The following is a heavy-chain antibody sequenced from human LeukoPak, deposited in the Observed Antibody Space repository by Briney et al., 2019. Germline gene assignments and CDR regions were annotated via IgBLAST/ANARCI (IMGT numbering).Heavy chain of an antibody. J-gene: IGHJ5*02. CDR3: ASDIDRVFNWFDP. V-gene: IGHV1-3*01. CDR2: INAGNGNT. CDR1: GYIFTSYA. Sequence: GASVKVSCKASGYIFTSYAMHWVRQAPGQRLEWMGWINAGNGNTKYSQKFQGRVTITRDTSASTVYMELSSLRSEDTAVYYCASDIDRVFNWFDPWGQGTLVTVSS. D-gene: IGHD6-13*01.